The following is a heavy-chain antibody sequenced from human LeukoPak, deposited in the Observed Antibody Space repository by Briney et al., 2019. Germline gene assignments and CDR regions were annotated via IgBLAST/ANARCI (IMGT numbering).Heavy chain of an antibody. J-gene: IGHJ4*02. Sequence: PGRSLRLSCAASGFTFSSYAMHWVRQAPGKGLEWVAVISYDGSNKYYADSVKGRFTISRDNSKNTLYLQMNSLRAEDTAVHYCAKDFGYSGYDSIDYWGQGTQVTVSS. CDR2: ISYDGSNK. CDR3: AKDFGYSGYDSIDY. CDR1: GFTFSSYA. D-gene: IGHD5-12*01. V-gene: IGHV3-30*04.